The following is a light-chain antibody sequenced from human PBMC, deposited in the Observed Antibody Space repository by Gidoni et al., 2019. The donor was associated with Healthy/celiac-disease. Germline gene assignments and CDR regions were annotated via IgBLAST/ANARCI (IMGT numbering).Light chain of an antibody. CDR3: QQCNNAPWT. CDR1: QSVSGTY. Sequence: IVLTQSPGTLSLSPGERATPSCRASQSVSGTYLAWYQQRPGHAPRLLIYGASSRATGIPDRFSGSGSGTDFTLTISGLEPEDFAVYYCQQCNNAPWTFGQGTKVEIK. V-gene: IGKV3-20*01. CDR2: GAS. J-gene: IGKJ1*01.